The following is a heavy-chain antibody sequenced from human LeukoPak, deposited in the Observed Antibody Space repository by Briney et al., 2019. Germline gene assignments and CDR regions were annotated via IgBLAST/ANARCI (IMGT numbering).Heavy chain of an antibody. CDR1: EYTFTGYY. CDR3: ARDNDSRDPPHFDY. D-gene: IGHD3-16*01. V-gene: IGHV1-2*02. J-gene: IGHJ4*02. CDR2: INPHSGDT. Sequence: ASVKVSCKASEYTFTGYYLHWVRQAPGQGLEGMGWINPHSGDTDYAQKFQGRVTMTRDTSISTAYMELSRLRSDDTAVYYCARDNDSRDPPHFDYWGQGTLVTVSS.